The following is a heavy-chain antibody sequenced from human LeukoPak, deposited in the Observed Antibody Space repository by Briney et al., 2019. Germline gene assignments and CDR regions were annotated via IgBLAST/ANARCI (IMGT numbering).Heavy chain of an antibody. D-gene: IGHD6-13*01. J-gene: IGHJ4*02. V-gene: IGHV4-61*02. CDR3: ARGWGSSWYKYFDY. CDR1: GGSISSGGYY. Sequence: SETLSLTCTVSGGSISSGGYYWSWIRQPAGKGLEYLGRIYSTGSTNYNPSLRSRVTISVDTSKNHFSLKLSSVTAADTAVYYCARGWGSSWYKYFDYWGQGTLVTVSS. CDR2: IYSTGST.